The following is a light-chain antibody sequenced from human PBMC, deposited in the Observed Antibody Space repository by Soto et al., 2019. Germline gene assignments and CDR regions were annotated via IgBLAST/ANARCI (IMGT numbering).Light chain of an antibody. Sequence: EIVVTQSPATLSLSPGETATLSCRTSQPIRSYLAWYQHKPGQAPRVVIYDSFNRATGVTARFSGSGSETDFTLTITNLEPEDFAVYYCQQRGNWPLFTFGTGTRVDLK. V-gene: IGKV3-11*01. CDR3: QQRGNWPLFT. CDR1: QPIRSY. J-gene: IGKJ3*01. CDR2: DSF.